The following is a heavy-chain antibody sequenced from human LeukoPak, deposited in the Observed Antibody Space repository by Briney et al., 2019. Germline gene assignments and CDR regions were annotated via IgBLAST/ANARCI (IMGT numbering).Heavy chain of an antibody. CDR3: ARDRDSNPTYFEY. D-gene: IGHD4-11*01. CDR1: AFTFNAFN. V-gene: IGHV3-48*01. Sequence: PSGKLTRKSSAYAFTFNAFNMVRDGQAQGQGLEWVSYISSSSTTIYYAGSVKGRCATSSNNAKIALYLQMNSLRAEDSAVYYCARDRDSNPTYFEYWGQGTLVTVSS. J-gene: IGHJ4*01. CDR2: ISSSSTTI.